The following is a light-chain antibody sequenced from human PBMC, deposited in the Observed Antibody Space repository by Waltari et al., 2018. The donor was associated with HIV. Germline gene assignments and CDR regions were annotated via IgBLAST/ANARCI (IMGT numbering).Light chain of an antibody. CDR3: AAWDDSLSGRV. J-gene: IGLJ2*01. V-gene: IGLV1-44*01. Sequence: QSEVTQPPSVSGTPAQRVPISCSGSRSSVGRYSVNWYQQTQGMAPIILIYSNNLRPSGVPDRFAGSKSGTSASLAISGLQSEDEAHYYCAAWDDSLSGRVFGGGTKLTVL. CDR2: SNN. CDR1: RSSVGRYS.